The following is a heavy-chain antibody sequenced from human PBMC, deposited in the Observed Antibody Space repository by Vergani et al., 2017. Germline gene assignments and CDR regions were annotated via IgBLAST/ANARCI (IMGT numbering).Heavy chain of an antibody. CDR3: AGDRMVRGVIIGGVDY. D-gene: IGHD3-10*01. V-gene: IGHV1-69*06. CDR2: IIPIFGTA. Sequence: QVQLVQSGAEVKKPGSSVKVSCKASGGTFTSYAISWVRQAPGQGLEWMGGIIPIFGTANYAQKFQGRVTITADKSTSKAYMELSSLRSEDTAVYYCAGDRMVRGVIIGGVDYWGQGTLVTVSS. J-gene: IGHJ4*02. CDR1: GGTFTSYA.